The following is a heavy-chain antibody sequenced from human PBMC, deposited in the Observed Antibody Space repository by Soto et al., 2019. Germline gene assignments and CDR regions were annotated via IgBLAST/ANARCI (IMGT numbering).Heavy chain of an antibody. V-gene: IGHV3-21*01. Sequence: LSLSCAASGLTFRSYSMNCVRQAPGKGLEWVSSISSSSSYIYYADSVKGRFTISRDNAKNSLYLQMNSLRAEDTAVYYCARNLDTAMVKDGMDVWGQGTTVTGS. CDR2: ISSSSSYI. D-gene: IGHD5-18*01. CDR1: GLTFRSYS. CDR3: ARNLDTAMVKDGMDV. J-gene: IGHJ6*02.